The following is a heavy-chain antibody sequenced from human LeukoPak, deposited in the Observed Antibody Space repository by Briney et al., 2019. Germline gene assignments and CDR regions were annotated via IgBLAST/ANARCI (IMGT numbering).Heavy chain of an antibody. D-gene: IGHD2-2*01. V-gene: IGHV4-30-4*08. CDR3: ARAGDIVVVPALNWFDP. CDR2: IYYSGST. CDR1: GGSISSGDYY. Sequence: SETLSLTCTVSGGSISSGDYYLSWIRQPPGKGLEWIGYIYYSGSTYYNPSLESRVTISVDTSKNQFSLKLSSVTAADTAVYYCARAGDIVVVPALNWFDPWGQGTLVTVSS. J-gene: IGHJ5*02.